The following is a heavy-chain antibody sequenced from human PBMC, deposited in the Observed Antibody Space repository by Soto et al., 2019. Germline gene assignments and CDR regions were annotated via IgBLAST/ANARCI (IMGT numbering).Heavy chain of an antibody. V-gene: IGHV4-34*01. CDR2: INHSGST. CDR1: GGSFSGYY. CDR3: ARSPRWAVAGGYYFDY. D-gene: IGHD6-19*01. J-gene: IGHJ4*02. Sequence: PSETLSLTCAVYGGSFSGYYWSWIRQPPGKGLEWIGEINHSGSTNYNPSLKSRVTISVDTSKNQFSLKLSSVTAADTAVYYCARSPRWAVAGGYYFDYWGQGTLVTVSS.